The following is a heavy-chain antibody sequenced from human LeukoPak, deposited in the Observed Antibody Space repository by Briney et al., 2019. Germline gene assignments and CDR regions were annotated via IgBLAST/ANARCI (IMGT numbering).Heavy chain of an antibody. V-gene: IGHV3-48*02. D-gene: IGHD1-14*01. CDR1: GFTFSSYS. CDR3: ARDNLAPYWYFDL. CDR2: ISSSSDTI. J-gene: IGHJ2*01. Sequence: PGGSLRLSCAAPGFTFSSYSMNWVRQAPGKRLEWVSYISSSSDTIYYADSVKGRFTISRDNAKNSLFLQMNSLRDEDTALYYCARDNLAPYWYFDLWGRGTLVTVSS.